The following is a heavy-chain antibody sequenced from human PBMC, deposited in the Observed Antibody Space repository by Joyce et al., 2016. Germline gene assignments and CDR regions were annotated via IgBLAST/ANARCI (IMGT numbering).Heavy chain of an antibody. CDR2: IKADNGNK. D-gene: IGHD2-15*01. J-gene: IGHJ4*02. Sequence: QVHLVQSGGEVKKPGASVKVSCKASGYSFINYFIVWVRQAPGQGLEWMGWIKADNGNKKYAERLQGRINMTRDTLTTTAVMELRSLRSDDTATYYCARGVKGAAHFDYWGLGTLVTVS. V-gene: IGHV1-18*04. CDR1: GYSFINYF. CDR3: ARGVKGAAHFDY.